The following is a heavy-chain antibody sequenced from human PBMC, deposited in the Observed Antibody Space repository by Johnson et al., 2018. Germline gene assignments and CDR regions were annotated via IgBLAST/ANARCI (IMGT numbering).Heavy chain of an antibody. CDR1: GFTFSNYG. CDR3: VRDILTGSEACDI. Sequence: QVQLVQSGGVVVQPGESLRLSCAASGFTFSNYGMPWVRQAPGKGLEWVAVISYDGSNKYYADSVKGRFTISRDNSKNTLYLQMNSLRAEDTAVYYCVRDILTGSEACDIWGQVTMVTVSS. CDR2: ISYDGSNK. V-gene: IGHV3-30*03. D-gene: IGHD3-9*01. J-gene: IGHJ3*02.